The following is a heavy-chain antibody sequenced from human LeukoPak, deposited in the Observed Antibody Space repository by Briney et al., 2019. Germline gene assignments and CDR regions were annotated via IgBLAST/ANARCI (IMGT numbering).Heavy chain of an antibody. CDR3: ARALYPTVTTLDYYYGMDV. D-gene: IGHD4-11*01. J-gene: IGHJ6*02. CDR2: ISYDGSNK. Sequence: GRSLRLSCAASGFTFSSYAMHWVRQAPGKGLEWVAVISYDGSNKYYADSVKGRFTISRDNSKNTLYLRMNSLRAEDTAVYYCARALYPTVTTLDYYYGMDVWGQGTTVTVSS. V-gene: IGHV3-30-3*01. CDR1: GFTFSSYA.